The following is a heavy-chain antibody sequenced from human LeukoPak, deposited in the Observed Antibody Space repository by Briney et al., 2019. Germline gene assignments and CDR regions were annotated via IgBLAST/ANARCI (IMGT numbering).Heavy chain of an antibody. CDR2: ISYSGTT. D-gene: IGHD3-3*01. V-gene: IGHV4-39*07. Sequence: SETLSLTCTVSGGSISSYYWGWIRQPPGKGLEWIGSISYSGTTYYNPSLKSRVTISVDTSKNQFSLKLNSVTAADTAVYYCARDPDFWSGYYNFDYRGQGTLVTVSS. CDR1: GGSISSYY. CDR3: ARDPDFWSGYYNFDY. J-gene: IGHJ4*02.